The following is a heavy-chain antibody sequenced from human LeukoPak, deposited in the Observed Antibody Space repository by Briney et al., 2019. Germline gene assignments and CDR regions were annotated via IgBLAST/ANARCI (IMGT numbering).Heavy chain of an antibody. CDR3: ARTGAAAGTRVSWFDP. Sequence: GESLKISCKGSGYSFTSYWIGWVRQMPGKGLEWMGIIYPGDSDTRYSPSFQGQVTISADKSISTAYLQWSSLKASDTAMYYCARTGAAAGTRVSWFDPWGQGTLVTVSS. D-gene: IGHD6-13*01. V-gene: IGHV5-51*01. J-gene: IGHJ5*02. CDR1: GYSFTSYW. CDR2: IYPGDSDT.